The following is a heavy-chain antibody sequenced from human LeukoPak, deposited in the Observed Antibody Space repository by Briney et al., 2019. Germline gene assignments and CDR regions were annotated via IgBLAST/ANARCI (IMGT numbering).Heavy chain of an antibody. J-gene: IGHJ4*02. Sequence: GASVKVSCKASGGTFSSYAISWERQAPGQGLEWMGGIIPIFGTANYAQKFQGRVTITADESTSTAYMELSSLRSEDTAVYYCARGDSSWYDYWGQGTLVTVSS. V-gene: IGHV1-69*13. CDR3: ARGDSSWYDY. D-gene: IGHD6-13*01. CDR1: GGTFSSYA. CDR2: IIPIFGTA.